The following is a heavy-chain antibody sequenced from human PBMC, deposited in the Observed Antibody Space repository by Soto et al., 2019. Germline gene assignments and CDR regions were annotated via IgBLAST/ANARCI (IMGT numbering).Heavy chain of an antibody. Sequence: EVQLVESGGGLVQPGGSLKLSCATSGFTFSDSAIHWVRQASGKGLEWVGRIGSKPNRYATTDAVLVKVRFTISRDDSKNTAYLLMNSLKVEYKAVYYCGGCWGAVGHWGQGTLVTVSS. D-gene: IGHD2-15*01. CDR3: GGCWGAVGH. J-gene: IGHJ4*02. V-gene: IGHV3-73*02. CDR1: GFTFSDSA. CDR2: IGSKPNRYAT.